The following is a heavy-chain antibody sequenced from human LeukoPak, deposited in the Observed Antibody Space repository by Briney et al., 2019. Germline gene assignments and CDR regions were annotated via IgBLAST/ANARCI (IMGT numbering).Heavy chain of an antibody. V-gene: IGHV3-53*01. Sequence: GGSLRLSCAASGFTVSSNYMSWVRQAPGKGLEWVSVIYSGGSTYYADSVKGRFTISRDNSKNTLYLQMNSLRAEDTAVYYCAKQGQQQLARGFDPWGQGTLVTVSS. CDR2: IYSGGST. J-gene: IGHJ5*02. CDR1: GFTVSSNY. D-gene: IGHD6-13*01. CDR3: AKQGQQQLARGFDP.